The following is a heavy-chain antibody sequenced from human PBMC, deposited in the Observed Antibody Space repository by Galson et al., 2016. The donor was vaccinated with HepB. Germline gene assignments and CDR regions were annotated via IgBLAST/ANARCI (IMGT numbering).Heavy chain of an antibody. CDR1: GYTFTGYY. D-gene: IGHD1-26*01. CDR2: INPNSGGT. V-gene: IGHV1-2*04. CDR3: ARDNSGAFDI. Sequence: SVKVSCKGSGYTFTGYYLHWVRQAPGQGLEWMGWINPNSGGTKYAQKFQGWVTMTRDTSISTAYMELSRLTSDDTAGYYCARDNSGAFDIWGQGTMVTDSS. J-gene: IGHJ3*02.